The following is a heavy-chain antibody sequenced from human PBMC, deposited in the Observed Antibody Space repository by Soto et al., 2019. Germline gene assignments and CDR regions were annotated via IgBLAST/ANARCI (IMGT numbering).Heavy chain of an antibody. Sequence: GGSLRLSCAASGFTFSIYAMAWVRQAPGKGLEWVSVISGSGGDTDYADSVKGRFTISRDNFKDTLFLQLSGLRAEDTAIYYCASGHGYSYQRFEYWGQGALVTVSS. CDR3: ASGHGYSYQRFEY. CDR2: ISGSGGDT. V-gene: IGHV3-23*01. D-gene: IGHD5-18*01. CDR1: GFTFSIYA. J-gene: IGHJ4*02.